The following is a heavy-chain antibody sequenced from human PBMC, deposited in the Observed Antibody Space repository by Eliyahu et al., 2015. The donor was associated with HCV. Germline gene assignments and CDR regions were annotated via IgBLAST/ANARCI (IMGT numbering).Heavy chain of an antibody. Sequence: QXQLVESGGGVVQPGRSLSLSCAASGFIFTNYGMXWGRQAPGKGXGWVAVXWXDGSKIYYADSVKGRFTISRDISKNTVFLQMNSLRAEDTAVYYCARGGEGDPYRFDPRGQGTPVTVSS. CDR3: ARGGEGDPYRFDP. CDR1: GFIFTNYG. D-gene: IGHD3-16*01. J-gene: IGHJ5*02. CDR2: XWXDGSKI. V-gene: IGHV3-33*01.